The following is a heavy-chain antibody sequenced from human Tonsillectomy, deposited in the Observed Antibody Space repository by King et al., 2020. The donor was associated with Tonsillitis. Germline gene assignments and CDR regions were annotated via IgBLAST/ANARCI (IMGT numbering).Heavy chain of an antibody. CDR2: ISGSGGST. V-gene: IGHV3-23*04. Sequence: QLVQSGGGLVQPGGSLRLSCAASGFTFSSYAMTWVRQAPGKGLEWVSGISGSGGSTYYAYSVKGRFTISRDNSKNTLYLQMNSLRAEDTAVYYCAGSVGATSPLRYWGQGTLVTVSS. J-gene: IGHJ4*02. CDR1: GFTFSSYA. D-gene: IGHD1-26*01. CDR3: AGSVGATSPLRY.